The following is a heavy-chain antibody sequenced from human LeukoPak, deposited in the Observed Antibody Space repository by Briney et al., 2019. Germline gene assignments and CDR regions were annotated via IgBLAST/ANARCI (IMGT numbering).Heavy chain of an antibody. CDR3: ARARYSSRFGFSGGYYFDY. V-gene: IGHV4-4*07. CDR1: GGSISSYY. CDR2: IYTSGST. Sequence: SETLSLTCTVSGGSISSYYWSWIRQPAGKGLEWIGRIYTSGSTNYNPSLKSRVTMSVDTSKNQFSLKLSSVTAADTAVYYCARARYSSRFGFSGGYYFDYWGQGTLVTVSS. J-gene: IGHJ4*02. D-gene: IGHD5-18*01.